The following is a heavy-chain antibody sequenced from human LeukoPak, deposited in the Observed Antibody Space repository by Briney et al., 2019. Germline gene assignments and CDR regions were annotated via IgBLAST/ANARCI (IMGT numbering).Heavy chain of an antibody. CDR3: ARRACSSTSCNFDY. V-gene: IGHV1-69*05. CDR1: GGTFSSYA. Sequence: SVKVSCKASGGTFSSYAISWVRQAPRQGLEWMGGIIPIFGTANYAQKFQGRVTITTDESTSTAYMELSSLRSEDTAVYYCARRACSSTSCNFDYWGQGTLVTVSS. D-gene: IGHD2-2*01. J-gene: IGHJ4*02. CDR2: IIPIFGTA.